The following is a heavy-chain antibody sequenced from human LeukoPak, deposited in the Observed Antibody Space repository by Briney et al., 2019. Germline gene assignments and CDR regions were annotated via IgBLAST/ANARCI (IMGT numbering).Heavy chain of an antibody. CDR2: MSILSGIT. CDR3: AREFEYSTSGAGY. CDR1: GFPFSGYS. Sequence: GGSLRLSCAGSGFPFSGYSMNWVRQTPGRGLEWVSSMSILSGITYYAESVKGRFTVSRDNAKNSLHLQMNSLRVEDTAIYYCAREFEYSTSGAGYWGQGTLVTVSS. D-gene: IGHD6-6*01. J-gene: IGHJ4*02. V-gene: IGHV3-21*01.